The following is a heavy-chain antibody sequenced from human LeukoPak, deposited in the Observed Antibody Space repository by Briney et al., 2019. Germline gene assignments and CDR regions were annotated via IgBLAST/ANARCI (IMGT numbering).Heavy chain of an antibody. CDR3: ANGGNGDFDY. CDR1: GFTFSSYT. Sequence: GGSLRLSCAASGFTFSSYTMSWVRQAPGKGLEWVSAISGSGTITYYADSVKGRFTISRDNSKNTLYLQMNSLRAEDTAVYYCANGGNGDFDYWGQGTLVTVSS. D-gene: IGHD1-1*01. J-gene: IGHJ4*02. V-gene: IGHV3-23*01. CDR2: ISGSGTIT.